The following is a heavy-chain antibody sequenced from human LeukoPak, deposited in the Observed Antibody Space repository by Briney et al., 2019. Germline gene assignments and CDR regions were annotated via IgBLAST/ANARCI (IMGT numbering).Heavy chain of an antibody. Sequence: PGGSLRLSCAAAGFTFRSFALSWVRQAPGRGLEWVSGASYTRVATYYGDSVKGRFTISRDDSQNILYLQMNGLRAEDTAVYFCAKAFREFGTSSSYSSFDTWGQGTMVTVSS. V-gene: IGHV3-23*01. CDR3: AKAFREFGTSSSYSSFDT. CDR2: ASYTRVAT. D-gene: IGHD5-18*01. CDR1: GFTFRSFA. J-gene: IGHJ3*02.